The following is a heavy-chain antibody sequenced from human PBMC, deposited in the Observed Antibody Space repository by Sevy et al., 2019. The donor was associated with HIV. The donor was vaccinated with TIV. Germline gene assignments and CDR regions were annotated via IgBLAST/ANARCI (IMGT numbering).Heavy chain of an antibody. CDR2: IYYSGST. V-gene: IGHV4-61*01. J-gene: IGHJ5*02. Sequence: SETLSLTCTVSGGSVSSGSYYGSWIRQPPGKGLEWIGYIYYSGSTNYNPSLKSRVTISVDTSKNQFSLKLSSVTAADTAVYYCARDMYYYGSGWFDPWGQGTLVTVSS. CDR3: ARDMYYYGSGWFDP. CDR1: GGSVSSGSYY. D-gene: IGHD3-10*01.